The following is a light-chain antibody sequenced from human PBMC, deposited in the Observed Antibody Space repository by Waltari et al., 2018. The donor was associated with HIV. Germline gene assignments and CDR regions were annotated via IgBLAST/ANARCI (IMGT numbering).Light chain of an antibody. J-gene: IGKJ2*01. Sequence: DIQMTQSPSSLSASVGDRVTITFQASQDISNHLNWYQQKLGKAPKLLIYDAYNLERGVPSRVSGRRSGKDFTFIISSLQPDDIGRYYCQQYDGPPYTCGQGTKL. CDR2: DAY. V-gene: IGKV1-33*01. CDR3: QQYDGPPYT. CDR1: QDISNH.